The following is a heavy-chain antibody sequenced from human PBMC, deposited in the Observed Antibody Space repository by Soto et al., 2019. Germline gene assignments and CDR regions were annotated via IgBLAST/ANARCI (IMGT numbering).Heavy chain of an antibody. CDR2: INPSGGST. J-gene: IGHJ4*02. Sequence: VSVKVSCKASGYTFTIYYMHWVRQAPGQGLEWMGIINPSGGSTSYAQKFQGRVTMTRDTSTSTVYMELSSLRAEDTAVYYCARDKNGWEFLIDYWGQGTLVTVSS. CDR1: GYTFTIYY. CDR3: ARDKNGWEFLIDY. V-gene: IGHV1-46*01. D-gene: IGHD1-26*01.